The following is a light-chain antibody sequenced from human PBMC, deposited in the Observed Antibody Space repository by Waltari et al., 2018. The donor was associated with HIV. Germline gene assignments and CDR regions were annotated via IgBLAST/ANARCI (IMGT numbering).Light chain of an antibody. CDR3: QSYDSSRRAWV. V-gene: IGLV1-40*01. Sequence: QSVLTQPPSVSGAPGQRVTISCTGSSSNIGAGSDVHWYQQFPGTAPKLLIYGTTYRRAGVPDRVSGSKAGTSASLASTWRQAEDEADYYCQSYDSSRRAWVFGGGTKLTV. J-gene: IGLJ3*02. CDR1: SSNIGAGSD. CDR2: GTT.